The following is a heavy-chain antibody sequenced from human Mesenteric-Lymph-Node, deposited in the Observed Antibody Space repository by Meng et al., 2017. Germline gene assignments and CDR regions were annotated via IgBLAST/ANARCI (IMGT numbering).Heavy chain of an antibody. V-gene: IGHV4-59*12. J-gene: IGHJ5*02. Sequence: SETLSLTCTVSTDSISSDYWSWFRLPPGKGLEWIGYINYSGTTKYSASVQSRVTMSVDTSKNQFSLKLSSMTAADTAVYYCARVSALLWFGELLFEGWFDPWGQGTLVTVSS. D-gene: IGHD3-10*01. CDR2: INYSGTT. CDR3: ARVSALLWFGELLFEGWFDP. CDR1: TDSISSDY.